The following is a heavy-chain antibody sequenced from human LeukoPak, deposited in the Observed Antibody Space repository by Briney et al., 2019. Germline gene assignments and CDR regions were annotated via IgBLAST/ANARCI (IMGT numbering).Heavy chain of an antibody. D-gene: IGHD3-3*01. Sequence: GGSLRLSCAAPGFTFSSYAMSWVRQAPGKGLEWVSAISGSGGSTYYADSVKGRFTISRDNSKNTLYLQMNSLRAEDTAVYYCAKDSDYDFWSGYQDYWGQGTLVTVSS. CDR3: AKDSDYDFWSGYQDY. V-gene: IGHV3-23*01. CDR2: ISGSGGST. J-gene: IGHJ4*02. CDR1: GFTFSSYA.